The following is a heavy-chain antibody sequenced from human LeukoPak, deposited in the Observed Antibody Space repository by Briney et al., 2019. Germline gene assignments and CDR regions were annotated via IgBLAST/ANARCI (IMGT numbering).Heavy chain of an antibody. D-gene: IGHD2-2*01. CDR3: ARGYCTSTNCSNWFDP. CDR2: ISGGGDMT. CDR1: GFTFSSYA. Sequence: GGSLRLSCAASGFTFSSYAMSWVRQGPGEGLEWVSAISGGGDMTHYTDSVKGRFTISRDNSRNVLYLQMNSLRADDAAIYYCARGYCTSTNCSNWFDPWGQGALVTVSS. V-gene: IGHV3-23*01. J-gene: IGHJ5*02.